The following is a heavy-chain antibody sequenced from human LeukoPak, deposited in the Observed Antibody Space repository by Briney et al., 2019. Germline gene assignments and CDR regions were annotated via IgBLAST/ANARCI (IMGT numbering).Heavy chain of an antibody. CDR3: ARHKAPFFGNYTDWFDP. J-gene: IGHJ5*02. V-gene: IGHV4-59*08. CDR1: GGSISGYY. D-gene: IGHD3-3*01. Sequence: SETLSLTCTVSGGSISGYYWSWIRQPPGKGLEWIGYIYYSGSTNYNPSLKSRVTILVDTSKNQFSLKLRSVTAAETAVYYCARHKAPFFGNYTDWFDPWDQGTLVTVSS. CDR2: IYYSGST.